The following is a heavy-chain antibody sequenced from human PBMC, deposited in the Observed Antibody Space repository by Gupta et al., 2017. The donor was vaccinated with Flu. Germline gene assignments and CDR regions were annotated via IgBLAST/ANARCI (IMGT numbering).Heavy chain of an antibody. CDR3: STHYDFWSDFAQD. V-gene: IGHV3-15*01. Sequence: NAWMSWVRQAPGKGLEWVAWIRSKGNGETVDYAAAVEGRFTISRDDSKNTLYLQRNSLKTEDTAVYYCSTHYDFWSDFAQDWGQGTQVCVSS. CDR2: IRSKGNGETV. J-gene: IGHJ4*02. CDR1: NAW. D-gene: IGHD3-3*01.